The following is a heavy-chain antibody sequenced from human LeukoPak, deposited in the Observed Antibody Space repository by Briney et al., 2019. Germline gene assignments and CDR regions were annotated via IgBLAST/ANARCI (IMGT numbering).Heavy chain of an antibody. CDR1: GFTFTRSA. D-gene: IGHD6-19*01. J-gene: IGHJ4*02. Sequence: SVKVSCEASGFTFTRSAVQWVRQARGQRLEWIGWIVVGSGNTNYAQKFQERVTITRDMSTSTAYMELSSLRSEDTAVYYCAAVSQIAVAGTGDYWGQGTLVTVSS. CDR2: IVVGSGNT. V-gene: IGHV1-58*01. CDR3: AAVSQIAVAGTGDY.